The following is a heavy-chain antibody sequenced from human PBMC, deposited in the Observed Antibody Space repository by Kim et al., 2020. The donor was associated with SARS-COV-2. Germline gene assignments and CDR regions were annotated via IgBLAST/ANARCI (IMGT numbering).Heavy chain of an antibody. CDR1: GDSITSSHFY. CDR2: IYNTRTT. V-gene: IGHV4-39*01. D-gene: IGHD6-13*01. Sequence: SETLSLTCTVSGDSITSSHFYLGWVRQPPGKGLEWIGNIYNTRTTYYSPSLKSRVTFSADMSKNQFSLELTSVTAADTAVYYCARGLAGAGALDSWGQGTLVTVSS. J-gene: IGHJ4*02. CDR3: ARGLAGAGALDS.